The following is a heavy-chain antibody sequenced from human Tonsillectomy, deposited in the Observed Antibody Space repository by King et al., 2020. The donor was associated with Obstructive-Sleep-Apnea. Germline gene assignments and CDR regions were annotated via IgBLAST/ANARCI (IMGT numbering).Heavy chain of an antibody. CDR2: INTNTGNP. Sequence: VQLVQSGSELKKPGASVKVSCKASGYTFTSYAMNWVRQAPGQGLEWMGWINTNTGNPTYAQGFTGRFVFSLDTSVSTAYLQLSSLKAEDTAVYYCARDSVYYYGSGSYPYYYYGMDVWGQGTTVTVSS. CDR3: ARDSVYYYGSGSYPYYYYGMDV. J-gene: IGHJ6*02. CDR1: GYTFTSYA. V-gene: IGHV7-4-1*02. D-gene: IGHD3-10*01.